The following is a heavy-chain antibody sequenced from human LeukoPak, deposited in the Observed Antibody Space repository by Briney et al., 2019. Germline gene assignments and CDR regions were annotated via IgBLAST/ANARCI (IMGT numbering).Heavy chain of an antibody. CDR1: GGSISSYY. Sequence: SETLSLTCTASGGSISSYYWSWIRQPPGKGLEWIGYIYYSGSTNYNPSLKSRVTISVDTSKNQFSLKLSSVTAADTAVYYCARLAERGFDYWGQGTLVTVSS. D-gene: IGHD5-24*01. V-gene: IGHV4-59*01. J-gene: IGHJ4*02. CDR3: ARLAERGFDY. CDR2: IYYSGST.